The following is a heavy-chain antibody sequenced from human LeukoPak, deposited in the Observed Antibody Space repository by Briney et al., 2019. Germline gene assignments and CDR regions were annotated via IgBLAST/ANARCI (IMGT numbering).Heavy chain of an antibody. Sequence: AGGSLRLSCAASGFTFNSYWMSWVRQAPGKGLEWVAFIRYDGNNIRYADSVKGRFTISRDNSRDTLYLQMNSLRAEDTAVYYCATNLEYCSGGSCYSTPFDCWGQGTLVTVSS. CDR2: IRYDGNNI. D-gene: IGHD2-15*01. CDR1: GFTFNSYW. V-gene: IGHV3-30*02. J-gene: IGHJ4*02. CDR3: ATNLEYCSGGSCYSTPFDC.